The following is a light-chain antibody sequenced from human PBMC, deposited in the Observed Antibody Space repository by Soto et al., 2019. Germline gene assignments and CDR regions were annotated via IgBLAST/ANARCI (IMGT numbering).Light chain of an antibody. CDR1: QGISSS. CDR2: AAH. J-gene: IGKJ4*01. Sequence: DIQLTQSPSFLSASVGDRVTITCRASQGISSSLAWYQQRAGKAPKFLIYAAHTLQSGAPSRFSGSGSGTEFALTISSLQPEDSATYYCQQLKSYPLTFGGGTKVEIK. CDR3: QQLKSYPLT. V-gene: IGKV1-9*01.